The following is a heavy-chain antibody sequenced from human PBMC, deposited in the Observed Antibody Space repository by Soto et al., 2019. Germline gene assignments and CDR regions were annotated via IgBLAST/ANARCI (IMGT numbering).Heavy chain of an antibody. CDR3: AKAPSRSYYYDSSGYYFDY. CDR2: ISGSGGST. J-gene: IGHJ4*02. Sequence: EVQLLESGGGLVQPGGSLRLSCAASGFTFSSYAMSWVRQAPGKGLEWVSAISGSGGSTYYADSVKGRFTISRDNSKNTLYLQMNSLRAEDTAVYYCAKAPSRSYYYDSSGYYFDYWGQGTLVTVSS. D-gene: IGHD3-22*01. V-gene: IGHV3-23*01. CDR1: GFTFSSYA.